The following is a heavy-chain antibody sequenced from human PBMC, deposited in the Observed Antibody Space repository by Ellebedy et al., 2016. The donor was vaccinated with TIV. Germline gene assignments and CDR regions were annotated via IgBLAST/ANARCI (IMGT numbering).Heavy chain of an antibody. D-gene: IGHD3-10*01. Sequence: SVKVSCXASGGTFSSYAISWVRQAPGQGLEWMGRIIPILGIANYAQKFQGRVTITADKSTSTAYMELSSLRSEDTAVYYCACLVRGVITYGMDVWGQGTTVTVSS. CDR1: GGTFSSYA. V-gene: IGHV1-69*04. CDR2: IIPILGIA. J-gene: IGHJ6*02. CDR3: ACLVRGVITYGMDV.